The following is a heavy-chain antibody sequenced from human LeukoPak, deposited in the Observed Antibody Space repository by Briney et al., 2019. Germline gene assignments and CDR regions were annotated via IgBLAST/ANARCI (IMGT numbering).Heavy chain of an antibody. D-gene: IGHD6-25*01. CDR1: RGTFSSYA. J-gene: IGHJ3*02. V-gene: IGHV1-69*05. CDR2: IIPIFGTA. Sequence: SVKVSCKASRGTFSSYAISWVRQAPGQGLEWVGRIIPIFGTANYAQKFQGRVTITTDESTSTAYMEVSSLRSEDTAVYYCARPRGIVAGDAFDIWGQGTMVTVSS. CDR3: ARPRGIVAGDAFDI.